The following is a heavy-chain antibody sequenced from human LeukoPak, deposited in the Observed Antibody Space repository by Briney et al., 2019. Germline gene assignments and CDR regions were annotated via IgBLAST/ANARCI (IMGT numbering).Heavy chain of an antibody. D-gene: IGHD2-15*01. J-gene: IGHJ4*02. CDR2: ISGSGGST. CDR1: GFTFSSYA. CDR3: AILNTVVVVAATPFDY. Sequence: RAGGSLRLSCAASGFTFSSYAMSWVRQAPGKGLEWVSAISGSGGSTYYADSVKGRFTISRDNSKNTLYLQMNSLRAEDTAVYYCAILNTVVVVAATPFDYWGQGTLVTVSS. V-gene: IGHV3-23*01.